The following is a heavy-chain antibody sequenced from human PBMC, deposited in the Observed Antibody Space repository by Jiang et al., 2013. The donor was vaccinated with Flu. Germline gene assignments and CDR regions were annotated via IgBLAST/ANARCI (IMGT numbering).Heavy chain of an antibody. Sequence: NVSSNSAAWNWIRQSPSRGLEWLGRTYYRSKWSYDYAVSFKSRITVTPDTSRNEFSLQLNSMTPEDTAVYYCTRGKYTAFDYWGQGTLVTVSS. CDR3: TRGKYTAFDY. J-gene: IGHJ4*02. CDR2: TYYRSKWSY. CDR1: NVSSNSAA. V-gene: IGHV6-1*01. D-gene: IGHD5-18*01.